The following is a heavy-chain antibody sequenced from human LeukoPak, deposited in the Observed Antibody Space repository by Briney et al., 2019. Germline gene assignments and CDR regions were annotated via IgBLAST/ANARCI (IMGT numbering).Heavy chain of an antibody. J-gene: IGHJ4*02. V-gene: IGHV3-23*01. Sequence: GGSLTLSCAASGFTFITYAMIWVRRAPGKGLDWVSAVSGSGDATYYADFVKGRFTISRDNSENTVYLQMNSLRAEDTAVYYCGRLSGTSGTTSRVLHYWGQGALVTVSP. CDR3: GRLSGTSGTTSRVLHY. D-gene: IGHD1-1*01. CDR1: GFTFITYA. CDR2: VSGSGDAT.